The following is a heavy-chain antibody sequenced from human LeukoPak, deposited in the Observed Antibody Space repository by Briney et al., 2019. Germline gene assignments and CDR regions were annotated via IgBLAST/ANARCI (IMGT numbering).Heavy chain of an antibody. CDR1: GGTFSSYA. D-gene: IGHD2/OR15-2a*01. CDR3: ASDEIGGDAFDI. V-gene: IGHV1-69*06. CDR2: IIPIFGTA. J-gene: IGHJ3*02. Sequence: SVKVSCKASGGTFSSYAISWVRQAPGQGLEWMGGIIPIFGTANYAQKFQGRVTITADKSTSTAYMELSSLRSEDTAVYYCASDEIGGDAFDIWGQGTMVTVSS.